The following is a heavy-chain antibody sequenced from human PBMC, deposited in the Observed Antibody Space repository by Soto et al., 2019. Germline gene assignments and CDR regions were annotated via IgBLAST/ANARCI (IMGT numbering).Heavy chain of an antibody. D-gene: IGHD3-10*01. CDR1: GYTFNSYW. V-gene: IGHV5-51*01. CDR2: IYPGGTDY. J-gene: IGHJ6*02. CDR3: ARGSQNRYYRGAGVEYYYGIEV. Sequence: ESLKISCKGSGYTFNSYWIAWVRQMPGEGLEWMGIIYPGGTDYRYSPSFQGQVTISADRSTSTAYLQWDSLKASDTAIYYCARGSQNRYYRGAGVEYYYGIEVWGQATTVTV.